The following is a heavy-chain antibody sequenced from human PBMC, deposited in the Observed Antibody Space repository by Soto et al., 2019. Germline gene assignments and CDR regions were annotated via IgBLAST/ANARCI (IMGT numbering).Heavy chain of an antibody. D-gene: IGHD3-3*01. J-gene: IGHJ4*02. CDR3: ARHARFLVWLFWGPKQPFVD. CDR2: IYYSGST. Sequence: PSETLSLTCTVSGGSISSYYWSWIRQPPGKGLEWIGYIYYSGSTNYNPSLKSRVTISVDTSKNQFSLKLSSVTAADTAVYYCARHARFLVWLFWGPKQPFVDWGPGTLVTVFS. V-gene: IGHV4-59*08. CDR1: GGSISSYY.